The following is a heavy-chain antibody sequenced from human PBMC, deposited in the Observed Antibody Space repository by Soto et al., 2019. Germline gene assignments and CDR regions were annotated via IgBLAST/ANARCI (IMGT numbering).Heavy chain of an antibody. V-gene: IGHV4-34*01. D-gene: IGHD3-10*01. J-gene: IGHJ4*02. CDR3: ARDRGSGSLLDY. CDR1: VASFSGDY. CDR2: INHSGNT. Sequence: SEALSRPCAVYVASFSGDYWSWVRQPPVKALEWIGEINHSGNTNYNPSLKSRVTISVDTSKNQFSLKLSSVTAADTAVYYCARDRGSGSLLDYWGQGTLVTVSS.